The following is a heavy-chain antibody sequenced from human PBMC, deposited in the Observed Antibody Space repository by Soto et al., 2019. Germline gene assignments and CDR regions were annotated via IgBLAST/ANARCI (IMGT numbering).Heavy chain of an antibody. D-gene: IGHD5-12*01. CDR2: IIPIFGTA. V-gene: IGHV1-69*01. CDR3: ARDPGGRDGYNYHYYYGMDV. J-gene: IGHJ6*02. CDR1: GGTFSSYA. Sequence: QVQLVQSGAEVKKPGSSVKVSCKASGGTFSSYAISWVRQAPGQGLEWMGGIIPIFGTANYAQKFQGRVTITADESTSTAYMELSSLRYEDTAVYYCARDPGGRDGYNYHYYYGMDVWGQGTTVTVSS.